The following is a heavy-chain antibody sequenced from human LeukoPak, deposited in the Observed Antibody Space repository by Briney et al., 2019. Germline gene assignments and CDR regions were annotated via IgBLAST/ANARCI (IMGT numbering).Heavy chain of an antibody. CDR2: ISGSGGST. V-gene: IGHV3-23*01. Sequence: GGSLRLSRAASGFTFSSYAMSWVRQAPGKGLEWVSAISGSGGSTYYADSVKGRFTISRDNSKNTLYLQMNSLRAEDTAVYYCAKDKRITMVRGVISPAAFDIWGQGTMVTVSS. CDR3: AKDKRITMVRGVISPAAFDI. J-gene: IGHJ3*02. D-gene: IGHD3-10*01. CDR1: GFTFSSYA.